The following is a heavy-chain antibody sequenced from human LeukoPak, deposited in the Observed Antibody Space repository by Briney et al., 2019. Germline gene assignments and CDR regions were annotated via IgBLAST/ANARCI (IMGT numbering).Heavy chain of an antibody. CDR2: ITTGNAV. CDR3: VRDKVDGSFDY. Sequence: GGSLRLSCAASGFAFSTYSWNWVRQAPGKGLEWVSFITTGNAVFYADSVKGRFTVSRDNAESSLYLQMNSLRAEDTAVYYCVRDKVDGSFDYWGQGTLVTVSS. J-gene: IGHJ4*02. D-gene: IGHD6-19*01. CDR1: GFAFSTYS. V-gene: IGHV3-69-1*01.